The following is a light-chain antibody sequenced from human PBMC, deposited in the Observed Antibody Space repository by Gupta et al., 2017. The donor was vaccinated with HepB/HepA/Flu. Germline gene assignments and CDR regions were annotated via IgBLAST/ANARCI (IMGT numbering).Light chain of an antibody. Sequence: DIQMTQSPSTLSASVGDRVTITCRASQSISSWLAWYQQKPGKAPKLLIYKASSLESGVPSRFSGRGYGTEFTLTISSLQPDDFATYYCQQYNSYTCSFGQGTKLEI. J-gene: IGKJ2*04. V-gene: IGKV1-5*03. CDR3: QQYNSYTCS. CDR2: KAS. CDR1: QSISSW.